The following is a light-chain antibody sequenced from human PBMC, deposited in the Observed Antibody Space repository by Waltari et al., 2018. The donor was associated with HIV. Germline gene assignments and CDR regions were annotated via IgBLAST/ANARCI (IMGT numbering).Light chain of an antibody. V-gene: IGLV1-47*01. CDR2: GNN. CDR3: AAWDDGLSGPV. CDR1: SSNIGSNY. J-gene: IGLJ2*01. Sequence: QSVLTQQPSASGTAGQRVTISYSGTSSNIGSNYVFCYQQLPGTAPKLLMYGNNQRPSGVPDRFSGSKSGASASLAISELRAEDEADYYCAAWDDGLSGPVFGGGTKLTVL.